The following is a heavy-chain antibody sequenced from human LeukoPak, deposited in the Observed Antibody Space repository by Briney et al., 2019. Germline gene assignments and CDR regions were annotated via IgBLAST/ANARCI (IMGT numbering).Heavy chain of an antibody. Sequence: ASVKVSCKASGYTFTSYYMHWVRQAPGQGLEWMGMINPSGGSTSYAQKFQGRVTMTRDTSTSTVYKELSSLRSVDTAVYYCARISSGSYERFDYWGQGTLVTVSS. V-gene: IGHV1-46*01. CDR3: ARISSGSYERFDY. D-gene: IGHD1-26*01. CDR2: INPSGGST. CDR1: GYTFTSYY. J-gene: IGHJ4*02.